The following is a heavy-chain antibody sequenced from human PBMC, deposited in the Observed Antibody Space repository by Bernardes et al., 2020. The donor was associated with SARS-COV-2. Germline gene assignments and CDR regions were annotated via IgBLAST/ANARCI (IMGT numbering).Heavy chain of an antibody. CDR2: ISYDGANT. Sequence: GGSLRLSCAAAGFSFDAYGMHWVRQAPGKGLEWLAVISYDGANTSYADSVKGRFTISRDNAKNSLYLQMNSLRAEDTAVYYCARDGIAARRASGDYYMDVWGKGTTVTVSS. CDR1: GFSFDAYG. CDR3: ARDGIAARRASGDYYMDV. D-gene: IGHD6-6*01. J-gene: IGHJ6*03. V-gene: IGHV3-30-3*01.